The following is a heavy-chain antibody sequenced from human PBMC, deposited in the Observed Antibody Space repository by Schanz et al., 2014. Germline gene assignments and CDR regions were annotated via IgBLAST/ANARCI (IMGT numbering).Heavy chain of an antibody. D-gene: IGHD2-2*02. J-gene: IGHJ6*03. CDR3: AGTYCSSTSCYTGYYYMDV. CDR2: IISILGIP. Sequence: QVQLVQSGAEVKKPGASVRVSCKVSGYAFTTYGISWVRQAPGQGLEWMGRIISILGIPNYAQKFQGRVTFTADKSTSTAYMELSSLKSEDTAVYYCAGTYCSSTSCYTGYYYMDVWGKGTTVTVSS. V-gene: IGHV1-69*04. CDR1: GYAFTTYG.